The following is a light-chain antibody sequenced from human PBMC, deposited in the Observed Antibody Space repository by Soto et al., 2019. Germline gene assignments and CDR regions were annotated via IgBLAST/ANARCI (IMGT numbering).Light chain of an antibody. CDR1: QSVNSD. CDR2: GAS. CDR3: QQNXNWPRT. Sequence: TVMTQSPATLSVSPGERATLSCRASQSVNSDLAWYQKKPGQAPRLLIYGASTRATGIPARFSGGGSGTEFTLTISSLQSEDYAVYYCQQNXNWPRTFGQGTKV. V-gene: IGKV3-15*01. J-gene: IGKJ1*01.